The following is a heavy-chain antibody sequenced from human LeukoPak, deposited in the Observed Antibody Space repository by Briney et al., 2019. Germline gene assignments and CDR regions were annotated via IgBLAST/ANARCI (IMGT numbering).Heavy chain of an antibody. V-gene: IGHV3-30*18. CDR2: ISYDGSNK. Sequence: GGSLRLSCAASGFTFSSYCMYWFRQAPGKGLEWVAVISYDGSNKYYADSVKGRFTISRDNSKNTLYLQMNSLRAEDTAVYYCAKETQDIGVVPAAMRFDYWGQGTLVTVSS. D-gene: IGHD2-2*01. J-gene: IGHJ4*02. CDR3: AKETQDIGVVPAAMRFDY. CDR1: GFTFSSYC.